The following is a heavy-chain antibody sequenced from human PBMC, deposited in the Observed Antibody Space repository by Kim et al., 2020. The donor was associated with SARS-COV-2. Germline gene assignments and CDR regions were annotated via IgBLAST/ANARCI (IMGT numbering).Heavy chain of an antibody. CDR2: IRPRGAAA. D-gene: IGHD3-22*01. J-gene: IGHJ4*02. CDR1: GFKFSDYS. V-gene: IGHV3-23*01. CDR3: AKEYDSVAFSHYSI. Sequence: GGSLRLSCAASGFKFSDYSMSWVRQAPGKGLEWVSLIRPRGAAASYADSFQGRFTVSRDDSINTPFLQMSGRKAEDTATYYCAKEYDSVAFSHYSIWGQGILVTVSS.